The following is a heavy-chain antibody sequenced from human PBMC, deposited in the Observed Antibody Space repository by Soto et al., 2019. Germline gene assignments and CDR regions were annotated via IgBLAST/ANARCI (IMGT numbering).Heavy chain of an antibody. CDR3: ARDPEYSGSYQDESRNWFDP. CDR2: IIPIFGTA. V-gene: IGHV1-69*13. CDR1: GGTFSSYA. D-gene: IGHD1-26*01. Sequence: ASVKVSCKASGGTFSSYAISWVRQAPGQGLEWMGGIIPIFGTANYAQKFQGRVTITADESTSTAYMELSSLRSEDTAVYYCARDPEYSGSYQDESRNWFDPWGQGTLVTVSS. J-gene: IGHJ5*02.